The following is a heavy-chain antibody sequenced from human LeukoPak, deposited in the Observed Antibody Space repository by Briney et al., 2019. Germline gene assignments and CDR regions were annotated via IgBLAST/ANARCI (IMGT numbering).Heavy chain of an antibody. CDR3: ARVVTGFGSGPWEWDYYHYMDV. CDR2: ISHSGST. Sequence: SETLSLTCAVYGGSFSGYYWSWIRQPQGKGLEWIGEISHSGSTNYNPSLKSRVTISVDTSKNQFSLKLSSVTAADTAVYYCARVVTGFGSGPWEWDYYHYMDVWGKGTTVTVSS. J-gene: IGHJ6*03. CDR1: GGSFSGYY. D-gene: IGHD6-25*01. V-gene: IGHV4-34*01.